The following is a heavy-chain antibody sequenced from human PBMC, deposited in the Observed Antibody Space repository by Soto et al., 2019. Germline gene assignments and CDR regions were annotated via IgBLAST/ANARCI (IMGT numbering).Heavy chain of an antibody. D-gene: IGHD3-10*01. V-gene: IGHV4-39*01. CDR3: AGPAMIRGVNYYFGMDV. J-gene: IGHJ6*02. CDR1: GGSISSSNYY. Sequence: QLQLQESGPGLVKPSETLSLTCTVFGGSISSSNYYWGWIRQPPGKGLEWIGNIYYSGSTYYNPSLKSRVTISVDTSKNQFSLKLSSVTAADTAVYYCAGPAMIRGVNYYFGMDVWGQGTTVTVSS. CDR2: IYYSGST.